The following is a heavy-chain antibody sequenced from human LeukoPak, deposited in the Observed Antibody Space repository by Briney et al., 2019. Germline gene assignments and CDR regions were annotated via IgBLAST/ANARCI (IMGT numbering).Heavy chain of an antibody. CDR2: INHSGST. Sequence: PSETLSLTCAVYGGSLSAYYWSWIRQPPGKGLEWIGEINHSGSTNYNPSLKSRVTISVDTSKNQFSLKLSSVTAADTAVYYCAGLIVVVRGASDYWGQGTLVTVSS. CDR3: AGLIVVVRGASDY. J-gene: IGHJ4*02. V-gene: IGHV4-34*01. D-gene: IGHD2-15*01. CDR1: GGSLSAYY.